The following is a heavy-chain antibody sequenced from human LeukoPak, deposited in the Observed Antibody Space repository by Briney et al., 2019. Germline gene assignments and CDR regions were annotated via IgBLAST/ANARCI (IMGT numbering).Heavy chain of an antibody. V-gene: IGHV5-51*01. Sequence: GESLKISCXGSGYSFTSYWIAWVRQMPGKGLKWMGIIYPGDSDTRYSPSFQGQVTISVDKSFSTAYLQWSSLKASDTAMYYCARVAGSHELDAFDIWGQGTMVTVSS. D-gene: IGHD1-26*01. CDR2: IYPGDSDT. CDR1: GYSFTSYW. CDR3: ARVAGSHELDAFDI. J-gene: IGHJ3*02.